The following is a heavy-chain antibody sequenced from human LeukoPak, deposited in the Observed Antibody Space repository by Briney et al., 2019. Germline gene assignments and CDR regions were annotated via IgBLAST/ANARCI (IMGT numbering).Heavy chain of an antibody. Sequence: PSETLSLTCTVSGGSISSHYWSWIRQPPGKGLEWIGYIYYSGSTNYNPSLKSRVTISVDTSKNQFSLKLSSVTAADTAVYSCARVGITGTTFDPWGQGTLVTVSS. CDR1: GGSISSHY. J-gene: IGHJ5*02. CDR2: IYYSGST. V-gene: IGHV4-59*11. D-gene: IGHD1-7*01. CDR3: ARVGITGTTFDP.